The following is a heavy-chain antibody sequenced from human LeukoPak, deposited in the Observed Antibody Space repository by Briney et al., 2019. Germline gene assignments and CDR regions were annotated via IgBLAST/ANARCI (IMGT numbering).Heavy chain of an antibody. Sequence: PSETLSLTCTVSGGSISNYYWSWIRQPAGRGLEWIGRIYTSGSTNYNPSLKSRVTMSVDTSKNQFSLKLSSVTAADTAVYYCASRSSIWSGYQDTLYYFDSWGQGTLVTVSS. V-gene: IGHV4-4*07. J-gene: IGHJ4*02. CDR3: ASRSSIWSGYQDTLYYFDS. D-gene: IGHD3-3*01. CDR1: GGSISNYY. CDR2: IYTSGST.